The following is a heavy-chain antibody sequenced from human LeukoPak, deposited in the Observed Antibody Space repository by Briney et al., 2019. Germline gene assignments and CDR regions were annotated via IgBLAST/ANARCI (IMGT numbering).Heavy chain of an antibody. J-gene: IGHJ5*02. CDR3: ARDTISHGSGLDP. CDR1: GGSISSYY. V-gene: IGHV4-59*01. D-gene: IGHD3-10*01. Sequence: SETLSLTCTVSGGSISSYYWSWIRQPPGKGLEWIGYIYYSGSTNYNPSLKSRVAISVDTSKNQFSLKLSSVTAADTAVYCCARDTISHGSGLDPWGQGTLVTVSS. CDR2: IYYSGST.